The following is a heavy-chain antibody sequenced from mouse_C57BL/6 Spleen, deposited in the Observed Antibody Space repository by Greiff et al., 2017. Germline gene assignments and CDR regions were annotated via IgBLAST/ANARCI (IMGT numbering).Heavy chain of an antibody. Sequence: EVQVVESGGGLVKPGGSLKLSCAASGFTFSDYGMHWVRQAPETGLEWVAYISSGSSTIYYADTVKGRFTISRDNAKNTLFLQMTSLRSEDTAMYYCARRPSFAYWGQGTLVTVSA. CDR1: GFTFSDYG. CDR3: ARRPSFAY. J-gene: IGHJ3*01. CDR2: ISSGSSTI. V-gene: IGHV5-17*01.